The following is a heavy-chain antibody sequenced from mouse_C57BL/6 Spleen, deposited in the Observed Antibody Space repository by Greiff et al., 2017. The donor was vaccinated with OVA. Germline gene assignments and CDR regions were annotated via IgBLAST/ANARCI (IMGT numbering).Heavy chain of an antibody. D-gene: IGHD3-2*02. CDR1: GYAFSSYW. V-gene: IGHV1-80*01. CDR2: IYPGDGDT. J-gene: IGHJ3*01. Sequence: QVQLKESGAELVKPGASVKISCKASGYAFSSYWMNWVKQRPGKGLEWIGQIYPGDGDTNYNGKFKGKATLTADKSSSTAYMQLSSLTSEDSAVYFCARSPQATNWFAYWGQGTLVTVSA. CDR3: ARSPQATNWFAY.